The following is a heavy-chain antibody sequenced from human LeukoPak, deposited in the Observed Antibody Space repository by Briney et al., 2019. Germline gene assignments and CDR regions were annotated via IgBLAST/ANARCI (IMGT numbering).Heavy chain of an antibody. J-gene: IGHJ4*02. Sequence: PSETLSLTCTVSGGSISSYYWSWIRQPPGKGLERIGYIYYSGSTNYNPSLKSRVTISVDTSKNQFSLKLSSVTAADTAVYYCRGYSYGYDRYYFDYWGQGTLVTVSS. D-gene: IGHD5-18*01. CDR2: IYYSGST. V-gene: IGHV4-59*08. CDR3: RGYSYGYDRYYFDY. CDR1: GGSISSYY.